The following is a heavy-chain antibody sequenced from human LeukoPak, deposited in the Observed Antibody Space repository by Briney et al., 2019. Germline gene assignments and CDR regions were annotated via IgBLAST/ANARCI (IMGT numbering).Heavy chain of an antibody. CDR1: GGSISGYY. V-gene: IGHV4-59*08. Sequence: PSETLSLTCTVSGGSISGYYWSWIRQPPGKGLECIGYIHYSGSTNYNPSLKSRVTMSVDTSKIQISLKLRSVTAADTAVYYCARHFDYDSGGDAFDVWGQGTMVTVSS. J-gene: IGHJ3*01. CDR3: ARHFDYDSGGDAFDV. D-gene: IGHD3-10*01. CDR2: IHYSGST.